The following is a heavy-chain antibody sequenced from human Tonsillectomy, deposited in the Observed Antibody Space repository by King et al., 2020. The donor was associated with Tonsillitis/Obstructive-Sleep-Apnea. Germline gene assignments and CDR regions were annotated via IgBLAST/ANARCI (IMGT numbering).Heavy chain of an antibody. V-gene: IGHV3-15*01. CDR3: ATYRYHYDTSGVDY. J-gene: IGHJ4*02. D-gene: IGHD3-22*01. CDR2: IKSNTDGGTT. Sequence: DVQLVESGGGLVKPGGSLRLSCAASGFTFSNAWMSWVRQAPGKGLEWVGRIKSNTDGGTTDYIAPVKGRFTISSDDSEKNLYLQMNSLKTEDTAVYFCATYRYHYDTSGVDYWGQGTLVTVSS. CDR1: GFTFSNAW.